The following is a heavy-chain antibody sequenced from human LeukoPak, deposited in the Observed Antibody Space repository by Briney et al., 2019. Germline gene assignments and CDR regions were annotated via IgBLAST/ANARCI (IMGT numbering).Heavy chain of an antibody. CDR3: ARGGNYPFDY. J-gene: IGHJ4*02. D-gene: IGHD1-7*01. Sequence: GGSLRLFCAASGFTFSSYWMHWVRQAPGKGLAWVSRIYSDGSSYTADSVKGRFTISRDNAKDTLYLQMNSLRVEDTAVYYCARGGNYPFDYWGQGTLVTVSS. CDR1: GFTFSSYW. CDR2: IYSDGSSY. V-gene: IGHV3-74*03.